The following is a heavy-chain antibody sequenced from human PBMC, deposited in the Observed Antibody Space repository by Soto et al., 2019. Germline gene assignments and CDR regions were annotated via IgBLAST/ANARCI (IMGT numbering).Heavy chain of an antibody. V-gene: IGHV3-21*01. CDR1: GFTFSSSS. CDR3: ARGDYDDSSGPFSDAFDI. Sequence: EGSLRLSCPASGFTFSSSSMNWFRQAPGKRLEWVSSISGTSDYIDYADAVKGRFTVSRDNAKNSLYLQMNSLRAEDTAMYYCARGDYDDSSGPFSDAFDIWGKGTMVTV. J-gene: IGHJ3*02. D-gene: IGHD3-22*01. CDR2: ISGTSDYI.